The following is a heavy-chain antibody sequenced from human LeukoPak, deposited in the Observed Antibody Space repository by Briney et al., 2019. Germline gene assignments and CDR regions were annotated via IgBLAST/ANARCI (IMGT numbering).Heavy chain of an antibody. D-gene: IGHD3-22*01. CDR1: GGSISSSIYY. Sequence: SETLSLTCTVSGGSISSSIYYWGWIRQPPGKGLEWIGSIYYSGSTYYNPSLKSRVTISVDTSKNQFSLKLSSVTAADTAVYYCARNQENYYDSSGYYPGEFDYWGQGTLVTVSS. CDR3: ARNQENYYDSSGYYPGEFDY. CDR2: IYYSGST. V-gene: IGHV4-39*01. J-gene: IGHJ4*02.